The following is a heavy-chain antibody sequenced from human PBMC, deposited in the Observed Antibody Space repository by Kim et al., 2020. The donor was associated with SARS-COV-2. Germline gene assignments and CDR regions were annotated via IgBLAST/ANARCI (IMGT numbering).Heavy chain of an antibody. CDR1: GYTFTSYG. Sequence: ASVKVSCKASGYTFTSYGISWVRQAPGQGLEWMGWISAYNGNTNYAQKLQGRVTMTTDTSTSTAYMELRSLRSDDTAVYYCARAPLPSIVVVVAANFDYWGQGTLVTVSS. CDR3: ARAPLPSIVVVVAANFDY. J-gene: IGHJ4*02. D-gene: IGHD2-15*01. CDR2: ISAYNGNT. V-gene: IGHV1-18*01.